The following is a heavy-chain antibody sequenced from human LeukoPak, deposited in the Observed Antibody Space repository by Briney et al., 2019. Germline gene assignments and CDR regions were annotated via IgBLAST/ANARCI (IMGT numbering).Heavy chain of an antibody. CDR2: IYYSGST. CDR3: ARDGVGALAY. V-gene: IGHV4-39*07. Sequence: SETLSLTCTVSGGSISSSSYYWGWIRQPPGKGLEWIGSIYYSGSTYYNPSLKSRVTISVDTSKNQFSLKLSSVTAADTAVYYCARDGVGALAYWGQGTLVTVSS. J-gene: IGHJ4*02. CDR1: GGSISSSSYY. D-gene: IGHD1-26*01.